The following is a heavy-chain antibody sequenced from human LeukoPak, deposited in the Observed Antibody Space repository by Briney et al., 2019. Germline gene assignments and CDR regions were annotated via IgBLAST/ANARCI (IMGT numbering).Heavy chain of an antibody. V-gene: IGHV3-30-3*01. CDR1: GFTFSSYA. CDR2: ISYDGSNK. CDR3: ARHASDCGGSRPFDY. D-gene: IGHD4-23*01. Sequence: PGRSLRLSCAASGFTFSSYAMHWVRQAPGKGLEWVAVISYDGSNKYYADSVKGRLTISRDASKNTLFLQMNSLRAEDTAVYYCARHASDCGGSRPFDYWGQGTLVTVSS. J-gene: IGHJ4*02.